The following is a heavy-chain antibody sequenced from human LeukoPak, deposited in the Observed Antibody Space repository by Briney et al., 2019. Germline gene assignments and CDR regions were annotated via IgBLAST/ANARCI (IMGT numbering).Heavy chain of an antibody. CDR2: INADGSTT. CDR1: GSGFTFNNYW. J-gene: IGHJ4*02. V-gene: IGHV3-74*01. Sequence: GGSLRLSCAASGSGFTFNNYWMHWVRQAPGKGLVWVSRINADGSTTSYADSVRGRFTISRDNSKNTLYLQMNSLRAEDTAVYYCAKDSDPYGSGSLGYWGQGILVTVSS. D-gene: IGHD3-10*01. CDR3: AKDSDPYGSGSLGY.